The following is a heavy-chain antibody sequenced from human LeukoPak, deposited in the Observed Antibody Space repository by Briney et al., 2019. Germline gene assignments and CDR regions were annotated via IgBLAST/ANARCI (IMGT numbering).Heavy chain of an antibody. CDR2: INHSGST. CDR3: ARVNPKYCSGGSCYPNFDY. V-gene: IGHV4-34*01. CDR1: GGSFSGYY. Sequence: SETLPLTCAVYGGSFSGYYWSWIRQPPGKGLEWIGEINHSGSTNYNPSLKSRVTISVDTSKNQFSLKLSSVTAADTAVYYCARVNPKYCSGGSCYPNFDYWGQGTLVTVSS. D-gene: IGHD2-15*01. J-gene: IGHJ4*02.